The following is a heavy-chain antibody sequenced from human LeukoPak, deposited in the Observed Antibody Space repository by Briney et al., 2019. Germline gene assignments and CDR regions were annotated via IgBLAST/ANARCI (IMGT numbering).Heavy chain of an antibody. J-gene: IGHJ4*02. V-gene: IGHV3-53*01. Sequence: GSLRPSCAASGFTFSSNYMSWVRQAPGKGLEWVSVIYSGGSTYYSDSVKGRFTISRDNSKNTLYLQMNSLRAEDTAVYYCARGLNWNEGFDYWAREPWSPSPQ. CDR1: GFTFSSNY. D-gene: IGHD1-20*01. CDR3: ARGLNWNEGFDY. CDR2: IYSGGST.